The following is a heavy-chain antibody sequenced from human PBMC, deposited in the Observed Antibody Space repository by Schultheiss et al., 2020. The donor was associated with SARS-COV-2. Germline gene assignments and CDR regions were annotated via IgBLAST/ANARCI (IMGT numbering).Heavy chain of an antibody. Sequence: GGSLRLSCAASGFTFSTYWMHWVRQDPGRGLEWVSRISGGSLATYYADSVKGRFSTSRDNAKKSLSLQMNSLRDEDTAVYYCAREKTEGGMDVWGLGTTVTVSS. J-gene: IGHJ6*02. CDR1: GFTFSTYW. CDR3: AREKTEGGMDV. V-gene: IGHV3-48*02. D-gene: IGHD1-14*01. CDR2: ISGGSLAT.